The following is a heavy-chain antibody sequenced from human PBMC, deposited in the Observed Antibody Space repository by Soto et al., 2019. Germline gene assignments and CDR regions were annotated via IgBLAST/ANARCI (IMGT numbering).Heavy chain of an antibody. D-gene: IGHD3-22*01. V-gene: IGHV4-31*03. J-gene: IGHJ4*02. CDR2: IHYSGST. Sequence: SETLSLTCTVSGGSISSGDYYWSWIRQYPGKGLEWIGYIHYSGSTYYNPSLERRVTISVDTSKNQFSLKLSSVTAADTAVYYCAREPDHYDSGGHYRLVDYWGQGTLVTVSS. CDR3: AREPDHYDSGGHYRLVDY. CDR1: GGSISSGDYY.